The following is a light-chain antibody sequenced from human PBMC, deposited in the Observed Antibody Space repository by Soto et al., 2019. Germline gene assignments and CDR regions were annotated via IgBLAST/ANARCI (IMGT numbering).Light chain of an antibody. J-gene: IGLJ1*01. Sequence: QSVLTRPASVSGSPGQSITISCTGTSSDIGAYNYVSWYQQYPGRAPKLMIYEVNNRPSGVSNRFSGSKSGNTASLTISGLQAEDEADYYCSSFTTSSTYVVGAGTKVTVL. CDR3: SSFTTSSTYV. V-gene: IGLV2-14*01. CDR1: SSDIGAYNY. CDR2: EVN.